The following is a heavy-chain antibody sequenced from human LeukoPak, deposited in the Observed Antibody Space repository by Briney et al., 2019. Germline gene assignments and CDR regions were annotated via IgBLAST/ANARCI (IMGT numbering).Heavy chain of an antibody. V-gene: IGHV3-21*04. D-gene: IGHD2-21*01. CDR3: AKAPVTTCSGAYCYPFDY. J-gene: IGHJ4*02. CDR1: GFTFSSYN. CDR2: ITSSSSYI. Sequence: GGSLRLSCAASGFTFSSYNMNWVRQAPGKGLEWVSSITSSSSYIYYADSVKGRFTISRDNAKNSLYLQMNRLRPEDAAVYYCAKAPVTTCSGAYCYPFDYWGQGTLVTVSS.